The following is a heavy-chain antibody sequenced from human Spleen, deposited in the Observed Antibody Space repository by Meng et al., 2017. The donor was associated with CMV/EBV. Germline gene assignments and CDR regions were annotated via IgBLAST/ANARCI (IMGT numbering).Heavy chain of an antibody. CDR1: GGSFSGYY. D-gene: IGHD2-2*01. Sequence: QVQLQQWGAGLLKPSETLSLTCAVYGGSFSGYYWSWIRQPPGKGLEWIGEINHSGSTNYNPSLKSRVTISVDTSKNQFSLKLSSVTAADTAVYYCASIDTGVPAASYWGQGTMVTVSA. J-gene: IGHJ4*02. CDR3: ASIDTGVPAASY. V-gene: IGHV4-34*01. CDR2: INHSGST.